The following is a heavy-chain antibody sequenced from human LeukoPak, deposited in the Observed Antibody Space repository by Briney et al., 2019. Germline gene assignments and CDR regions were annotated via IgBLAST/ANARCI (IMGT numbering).Heavy chain of an antibody. D-gene: IGHD5-12*01. CDR1: GFTFSSYS. CDR2: ISSSSSYI. J-gene: IGHJ4*02. Sequence: PGGSLRLSCAASGFTFSSYSMNWVRQAPGKGLEWVSSISSSSSYIYYAGSVKGRFTISRDNAKNSLYLQMNSLRTEDTAVYYCARLATNGGYGYWGQGTLVTVCS. CDR3: ARLATNGGYGY. V-gene: IGHV3-21*01.